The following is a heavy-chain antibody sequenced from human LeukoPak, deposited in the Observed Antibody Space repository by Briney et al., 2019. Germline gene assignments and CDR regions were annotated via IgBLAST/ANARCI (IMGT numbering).Heavy chain of an antibody. CDR2: ISYDGSNK. V-gene: IGHV3-30*04. CDR1: GFTFSSYA. Sequence: GGSLRLSCAASGFTFSSYAMHWVRQAPGKGLEWVAVISYDGSNKYYADSVKGRFTISRDNSKSTLYLQMNSLRAEDTAVYYCAKDDPHGDFDYWGQGTLVTVSS. J-gene: IGHJ4*02. D-gene: IGHD2-8*01. CDR3: AKDDPHGDFDY.